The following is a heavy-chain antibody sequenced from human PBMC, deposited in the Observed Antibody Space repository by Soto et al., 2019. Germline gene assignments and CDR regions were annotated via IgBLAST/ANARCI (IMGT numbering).Heavy chain of an antibody. Sequence: SETLSLTCAVYGGSFSGYCWSWIRQPPGKGLEWIGEIIHSGSTNYNPSLKSRVTISVDTSKNQFSLKLSSVTAADTAVYYCARTGYSSGWYKAAFDIWGQGTMVT. V-gene: IGHV4-34*12. CDR1: GGSFSGYC. CDR3: ARTGYSSGWYKAAFDI. J-gene: IGHJ3*02. D-gene: IGHD6-19*01. CDR2: IIHSGST.